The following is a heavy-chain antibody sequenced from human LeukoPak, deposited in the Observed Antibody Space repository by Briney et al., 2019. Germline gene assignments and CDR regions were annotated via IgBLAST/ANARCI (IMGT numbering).Heavy chain of an antibody. Sequence: PGGSLRLSCVASGFTFTSYTMNWVRQAPGKGLEWVSCISSSGSAKYYADSVKGRFTISRGNAKNSLSLQMNSLRAEDTAVYYCARGSQWDLLGSCDYWGQGTLVTVSS. CDR3: ARGSQWDLLGSCDY. CDR1: GFTFTSYT. V-gene: IGHV3-48*04. J-gene: IGHJ4*02. CDR2: ISSSGSAK. D-gene: IGHD1-26*01.